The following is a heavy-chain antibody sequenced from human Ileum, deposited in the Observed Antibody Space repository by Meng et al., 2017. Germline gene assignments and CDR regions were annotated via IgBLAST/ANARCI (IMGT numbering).Heavy chain of an antibody. Sequence: QPQLQESGPGLGKPSETPPLMCTGTGRSISSSSHFCDWIRQPPGKGLELIGSICYSGNTYYNPSLKSRVSMSVDTSKKQISLKLNSVTAADTAVYYCARRTGEVDLLDYWGQGTLVTVSS. V-gene: IGHV4-39*01. CDR2: ICYSGNT. J-gene: IGHJ4*02. CDR3: ARRTGEVDLLDY. D-gene: IGHD7-27*01. CDR1: GRSISSSSHF.